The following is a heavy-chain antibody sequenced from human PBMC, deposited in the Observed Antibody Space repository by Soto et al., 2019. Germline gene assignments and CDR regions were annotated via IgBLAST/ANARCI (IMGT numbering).Heavy chain of an antibody. D-gene: IGHD4-4*01. Sequence: QVQLQESVPGLVKPSQTLSLTCTVSGGSIRNSGYYWSWIRQHPGKGLEWIGYISYSGSTDYAPSLKSRVTMSVDTSKNQFSLKLSSVTAADTAVYYCARDAVTKRDFYYYGMDVWGRGTTVTVSS. V-gene: IGHV4-31*03. CDR3: ARDAVTKRDFYYYGMDV. J-gene: IGHJ6*02. CDR1: GGSIRNSGYY. CDR2: ISYSGST.